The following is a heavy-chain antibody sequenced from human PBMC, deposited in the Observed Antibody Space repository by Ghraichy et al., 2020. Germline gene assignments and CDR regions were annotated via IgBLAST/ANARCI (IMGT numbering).Heavy chain of an antibody. J-gene: IGHJ6*02. D-gene: IGHD4-11*01. CDR3: ARDRVRIDYTNYRYGMDV. Sequence: ASVKVSCKASGYTFTNYYIHWVRQVPGQGLEWVAIINPSDGNTDYAQKFQGRVTVTRDTSTSTVYMEMSSLGSEDTAVYYCARDRVRIDYTNYRYGMDVWGQGTTVTASS. CDR1: GYTFTNYY. CDR2: INPSDGNT. V-gene: IGHV1-46*03.